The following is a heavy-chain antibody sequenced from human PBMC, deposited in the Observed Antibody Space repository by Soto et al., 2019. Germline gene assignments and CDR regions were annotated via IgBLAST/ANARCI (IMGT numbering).Heavy chain of an antibody. CDR3: ARGPLRYYYDSSGYYYVRGDYGMDV. CDR2: INHTGGT. CDR1: GGSVNGYY. V-gene: IGHV4-34*01. J-gene: IGHJ6*02. Sequence: SETLSLTCAVYGGSVNGYYWNWIRQPPGKGLEWIGEINHTGGTHYNPSLKSRVTMSVDTSKNKFSLKLSSVTAADTAVYYCARGPLRYYYDSSGYYYVRGDYGMDVWGQGTTVTVSS. D-gene: IGHD3-22*01.